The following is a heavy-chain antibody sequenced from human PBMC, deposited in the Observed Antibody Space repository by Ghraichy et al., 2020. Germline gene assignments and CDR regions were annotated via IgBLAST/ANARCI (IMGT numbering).Heavy chain of an antibody. V-gene: IGHV3-23*01. J-gene: IGHJ6*02. CDR1: GFTFSSYA. CDR2: ISGSGGST. Sequence: GESLNISCAASGFTFSSYAMSWVRQAPGKGLEWVSAISGSGGSTYYADSVKGRFTISRDNSKNTLYLQMNSLRAEDTAVYYCAKDLNGDYGLDYYYYGMDVWGQGTTVTVSS. D-gene: IGHD4-17*01. CDR3: AKDLNGDYGLDYYYYGMDV.